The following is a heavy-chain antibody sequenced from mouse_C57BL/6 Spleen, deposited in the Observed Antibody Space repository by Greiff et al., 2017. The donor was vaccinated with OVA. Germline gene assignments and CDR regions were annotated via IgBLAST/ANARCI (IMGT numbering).Heavy chain of an antibody. CDR1: GFTFSDYG. J-gene: IGHJ1*03. D-gene: IGHD1-1*01. V-gene: IGHV5-17*01. Sequence: EVKLMESGGGLVKPGRSLKLSCAASGFTFSDYGMHWVRQAPEKGLEWVAYISSGSSTIYYADTVKGRFTISRDNAKNTLFLQMTSLRSEDTAMYYGARNYYGSSPYWYFDVWGTGTTVTVSS. CDR2: ISSGSSTI. CDR3: ARNYYGSSPYWYFDV.